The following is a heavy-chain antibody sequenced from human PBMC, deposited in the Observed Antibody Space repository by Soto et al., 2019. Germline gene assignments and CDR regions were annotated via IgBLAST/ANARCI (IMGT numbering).Heavy chain of an antibody. CDR2: IYPGDSDT. J-gene: IGHJ3*02. Sequence: PGESLKISCKGSGYSFTSYWIGWVRQMPGKGLEWMGIIYPGDSDTRYSPSFQGQVTISADKSISTAYLQWSSLKASDTAMYYCARPGSYYDFWNGPLQRAFEIWGQGTMVTVSS. CDR3: ARPGSYYDFWNGPLQRAFEI. CDR1: GYSFTSYW. V-gene: IGHV5-51*01. D-gene: IGHD3-3*01.